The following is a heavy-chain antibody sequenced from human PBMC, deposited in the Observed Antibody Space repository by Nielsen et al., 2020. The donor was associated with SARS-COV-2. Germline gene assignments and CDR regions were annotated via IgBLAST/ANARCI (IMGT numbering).Heavy chain of an antibody. CDR3: ARGPGIAASHAFDI. CDR1: GGSISSSSYY. V-gene: IGHV4-39*01. Sequence: SETLSLTCTVSGGSISSSSYYWGWIRQPPGKGLEWIGSIYYSGSTYYNPSLKSRVTISVDTSKNQFSLKLSSVTAADTAVYYCARGPGIAASHAFDIWGQGTMVTVSS. D-gene: IGHD6-13*01. CDR2: IYYSGST. J-gene: IGHJ3*02.